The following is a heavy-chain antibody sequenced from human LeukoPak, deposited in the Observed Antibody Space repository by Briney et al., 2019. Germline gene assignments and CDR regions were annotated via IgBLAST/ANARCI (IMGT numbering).Heavy chain of an antibody. J-gene: IGHJ4*02. CDR3: AQGGSPGAFDH. Sequence: GGSLRLSCAASGFTFDDYAMHWVRQAPGKGLVWVSCINGDGSSTEYADSVKGRFTISRDNAKNTLYLQVNSLRAEDTAVYYCAQGGSPGAFDHWGQGTLVTVSS. D-gene: IGHD1-26*01. V-gene: IGHV3-74*01. CDR1: GFTFDDYA. CDR2: INGDGSST.